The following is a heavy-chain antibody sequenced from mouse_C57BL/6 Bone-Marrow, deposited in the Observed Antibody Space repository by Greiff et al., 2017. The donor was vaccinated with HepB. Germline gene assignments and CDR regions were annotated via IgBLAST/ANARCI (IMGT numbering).Heavy chain of an antibody. Sequence: QVQLKQSGAELVRPGTSVKMSCKASGYTFTNYWLGWAKQRPGHGLEWIGDIYPGGGYTNYNEKFKGKATLTADKSSSTAYMQFSSLTSEDSAIYYCARWGLLPWFAYWGQGTLVTVSA. CDR3: ARWGLLPWFAY. CDR1: GYTFTNYW. J-gene: IGHJ3*01. CDR2: IYPGGGYT. D-gene: IGHD2-3*01. V-gene: IGHV1-63*01.